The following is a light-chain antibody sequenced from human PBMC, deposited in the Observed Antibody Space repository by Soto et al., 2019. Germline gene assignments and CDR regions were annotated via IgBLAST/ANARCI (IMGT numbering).Light chain of an antibody. V-gene: IGKV1-5*01. Sequence: DIQMTQSPSSLSASVGDRLTITCRASQSIGNYLNWYQQKPGEAPKLLIYDASALPRGVPSRFSGSGSGTKFTLTIASLQPDDFATYYCQQYETFSGTFGPGTKVDI. CDR1: QSIGNY. CDR2: DAS. CDR3: QQYETFSGT. J-gene: IGKJ1*01.